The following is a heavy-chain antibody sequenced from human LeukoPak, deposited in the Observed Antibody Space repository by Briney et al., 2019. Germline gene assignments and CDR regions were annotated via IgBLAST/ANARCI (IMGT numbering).Heavy chain of an antibody. J-gene: IGHJ6*02. CDR3: ARDPDIVVVPAANGMDV. CDR1: GYTFTGYY. CDR2: INPNSGGT. V-gene: IGHV1-2*02. D-gene: IGHD2-2*01. Sequence: ASVKVSCKASGYTFTGYYMHWVRQAPGQGLEWMGWINPNSGGTNYEQKFQGRVTMTRDTSISTAYMELSRLRSDDTAVYYCARDPDIVVVPAANGMDVWGQGTTVTVSS.